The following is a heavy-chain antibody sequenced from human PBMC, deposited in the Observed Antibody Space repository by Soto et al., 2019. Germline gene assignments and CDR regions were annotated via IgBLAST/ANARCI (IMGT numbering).Heavy chain of an antibody. V-gene: IGHV1-3*01. CDR2: INAGNGNT. Sequence: ASVKVSCKASGYTFTSYAMHWVRQAPGQRLEWMGWINAGNGNTKYPQKFQGRVTITRDTSASTAYMELSSLRSEDTAVYYCARSFNMYDFWSGYSSWGQGTLVTVSS. J-gene: IGHJ5*02. D-gene: IGHD3-3*01. CDR1: GYTFTSYA. CDR3: ARSFNMYDFWSGYSS.